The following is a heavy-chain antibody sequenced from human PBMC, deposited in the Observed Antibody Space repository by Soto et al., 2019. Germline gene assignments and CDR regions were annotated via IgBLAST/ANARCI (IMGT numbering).Heavy chain of an antibody. J-gene: IGHJ4*02. CDR2: IYSGGST. CDR3: ARDPWAADY. CDR1: KFTFSSYG. V-gene: IGHV3-66*01. Sequence: GGSLRLSCAASKFTFSSYGMHWVRQAPGKGLEWVAVIYSGGSTFYADSVRGRFTISRDNSKNTVNLQMNSLRAEDTAVYYCARDPWAADYWGQGTLVTVSS. D-gene: IGHD3-16*01.